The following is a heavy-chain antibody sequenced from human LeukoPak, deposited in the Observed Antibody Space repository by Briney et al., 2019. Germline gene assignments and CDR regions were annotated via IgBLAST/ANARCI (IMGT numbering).Heavy chain of an antibody. J-gene: IGHJ4*02. Sequence: GGSLRLSCAASGFTLRSYSMSWVRQAPGKGLEWVSTITTSDGNTYYADSVKGRFTVSRDNSKNTLYLQMNSLRAEDTAVYYCAKDGGLWVSAHWGDSWGRGTLVTVSS. V-gene: IGHV3-23*01. CDR3: AKDGGLWVSAHWGDS. D-gene: IGHD7-27*01. CDR1: GFTLRSYS. CDR2: ITTSDGNT.